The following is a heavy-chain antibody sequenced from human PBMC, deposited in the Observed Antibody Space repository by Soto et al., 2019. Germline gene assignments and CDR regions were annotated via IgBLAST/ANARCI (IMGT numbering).Heavy chain of an antibody. J-gene: IGHJ4*02. V-gene: IGHV3-30*18. D-gene: IGHD1-1*01. Sequence: SLRLSFAASGFTFSNYAMHWVRQAPGKGLEWVALTSYDGNNEYCTDSVKGRFTISRDNSKNTLFLQMNSPRPEDTAVYYCAKDKGVFNWATSYFDYWGQGALVTVSS. CDR2: TSYDGNNE. CDR3: AKDKGVFNWATSYFDY. CDR1: GFTFSNYA.